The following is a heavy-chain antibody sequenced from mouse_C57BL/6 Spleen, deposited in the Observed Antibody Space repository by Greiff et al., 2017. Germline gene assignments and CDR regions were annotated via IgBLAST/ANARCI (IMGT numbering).Heavy chain of an antibody. Sequence: VQRVQPGPELVKPGASVKISCKASGYTFSSSWMNWVKQRPGKGLEWIGRIYPGDGNTNYNEKFKGKATLTADKSSSTAYMQLSSLTSEDSAVYFWASRTARATAGCWGQCATLTVS. V-gene: IGHV1-82*01. J-gene: IGHJ2*01. CDR3: ASRTARATAGC. D-gene: IGHD3-2*01. CDR2: IYPGDGNT. CDR1: GYTFSSSW.